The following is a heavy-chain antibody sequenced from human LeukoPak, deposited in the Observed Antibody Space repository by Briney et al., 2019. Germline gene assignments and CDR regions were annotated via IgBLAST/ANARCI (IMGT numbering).Heavy chain of an antibody. Sequence: PSETLSLTCTVSGGPISSGDYYWSWIRQPPGKGLEWVGYMYYSRSTYYYPSLKSRVIISIETSKNQFSLKLSSVTAADAAVYYCARRYYYDSRIDPWGQGTLVTVSS. CDR1: GGPISSGDYY. V-gene: IGHV4-30-4*01. D-gene: IGHD3-22*01. CDR2: MYYSRST. CDR3: ARRYYYDSRIDP. J-gene: IGHJ5*02.